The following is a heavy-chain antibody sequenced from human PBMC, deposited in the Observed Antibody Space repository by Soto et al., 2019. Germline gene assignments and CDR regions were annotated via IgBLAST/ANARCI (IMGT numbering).Heavy chain of an antibody. J-gene: IGHJ5*02. CDR1: GGSISSYY. Sequence: SETLSLTCTVSGGSISSYYWSWIRQPPGKGLEWIGYIYYSGSTNYNPSLKSRVTISVDTSKNQFSLKLSSVTAADTAVYYCARDNGGYSGYGGNWFDPWGQGTLVTVSS. V-gene: IGHV4-59*01. CDR2: IYYSGST. D-gene: IGHD5-12*01. CDR3: ARDNGGYSGYGGNWFDP.